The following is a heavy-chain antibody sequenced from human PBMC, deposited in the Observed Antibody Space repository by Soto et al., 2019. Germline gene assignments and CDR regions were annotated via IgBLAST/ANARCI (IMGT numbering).Heavy chain of an antibody. V-gene: IGHV1-69*01. Sequence: QVQVVQSGAEVKKPGSSVKVSCKASGGTFENSAINWVRQTPGQGLEWLGGFIPVYRTPNYAQKFQGRVTITADESTSTAYMTLSSMASDDTAVYYCAAGVISIGCCCVDSWGQGTRVSVSS. CDR1: GGTFENSA. J-gene: IGHJ4*02. D-gene: IGHD3-9*01. CDR2: FIPVYRTP. CDR3: AAGVISIGCCCVDS.